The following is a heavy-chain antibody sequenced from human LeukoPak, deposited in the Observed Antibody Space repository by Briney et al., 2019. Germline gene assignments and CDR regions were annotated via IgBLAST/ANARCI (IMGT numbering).Heavy chain of an antibody. V-gene: IGHV3-23*01. Sequence: GGSLRLSCAASGFTFSSSAMSWVRQAPGKGLEWVSIISSGGATTYYADGVKGRFTISGDTSNTLFLQMNSLRGEDTAVYYCAKGGNNWSHFGYWGQGTLVTVSS. CDR1: GFTFSSSA. J-gene: IGHJ4*02. CDR2: ISSGGATT. CDR3: AKGGNNWSHFGY. D-gene: IGHD1-1*01.